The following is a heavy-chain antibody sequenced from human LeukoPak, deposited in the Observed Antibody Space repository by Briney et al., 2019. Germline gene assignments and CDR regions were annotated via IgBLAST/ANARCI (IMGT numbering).Heavy chain of an antibody. CDR2: ISGSGGST. Sequence: GGSLRLSCAASGFSFSDYGMHWVRQAPGKGLEWVSAISGSGGSTYYADSVKGRFTISRDNSKNTLYLQMNSLRAEDTAVYYCAKAHRPYSSSSLFDYWGQGTLVTVSS. J-gene: IGHJ4*02. V-gene: IGHV3-23*01. D-gene: IGHD6-6*01. CDR3: AKAHRPYSSSSLFDY. CDR1: GFSFSDYG.